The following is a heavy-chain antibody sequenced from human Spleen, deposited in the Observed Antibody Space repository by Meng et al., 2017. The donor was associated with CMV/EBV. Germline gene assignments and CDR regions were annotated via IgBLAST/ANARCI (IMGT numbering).Heavy chain of an antibody. D-gene: IGHD6-13*01. V-gene: IGHV4-61*01. J-gene: IGHJ4*02. CDR3: ARADSTIAAAGAPNY. Sequence: SETLSLTCIVSGGSVSSDSYHWNWIRQSPGKGLEWIGQTVYGGSTNYNPSLKSRLTISIDTSKNQFSLNLNSATAADTAVYYCARADSTIAAAGAPNYWGQGTLVTVSS. CDR2: TVYGGST. CDR1: GGSVSSDSYH.